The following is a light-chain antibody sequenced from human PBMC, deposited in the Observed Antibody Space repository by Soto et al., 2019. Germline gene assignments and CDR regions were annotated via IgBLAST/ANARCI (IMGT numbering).Light chain of an antibody. CDR2: GAS. J-gene: IGKJ1*01. CDR1: QSVSRNY. Sequence: EIVLTQSPGTLSLSPGERATLSCRASQSVSRNYLAWYQQKPGQAPSLLIYGASSRATGIPDRFSGSGSGTDFTLTISRLEPEDSAVYYCQHYVSSPPAFGQGTKVEIK. CDR3: QHYVSSPPA. V-gene: IGKV3-20*01.